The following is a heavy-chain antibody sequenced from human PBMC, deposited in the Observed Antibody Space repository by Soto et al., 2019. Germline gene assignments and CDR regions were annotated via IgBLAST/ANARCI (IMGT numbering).Heavy chain of an antibody. CDR2: ISSSSSYI. CDR3: ARDYDGGYYDILTGQLYFDY. J-gene: IGHJ4*02. Sequence: GGSMRLSCAASGFTFSSYSMNWVRQATGKGLEWVSSISSSSSYIYYADSVKGRFTISRDNAKNSLYLQMNSLRAEDTAVYYCARDYDGGYYDILTGQLYFDYWGQGTLVTVSS. D-gene: IGHD3-9*01. V-gene: IGHV3-21*01. CDR1: GFTFSSYS.